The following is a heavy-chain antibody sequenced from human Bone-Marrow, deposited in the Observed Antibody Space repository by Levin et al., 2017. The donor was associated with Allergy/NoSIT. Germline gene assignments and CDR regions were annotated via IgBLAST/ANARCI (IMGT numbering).Heavy chain of an antibody. CDR1: GFTFSSYD. D-gene: IGHD3-10*01. CDR3: AREGRSGDFDY. V-gene: IGHV3-13*01. J-gene: IGHJ4*02. CDR2: IGTAGDT. Sequence: PSQTLSLSCAASGFTFSSYDMHWVRQATGKGLEWVSAIGTAGDTYYPGSVKGRFTISRENAKNSLYLQMNSLRAGDTAVYYCAREGRSGDFDYWGQGTLVTVSS.